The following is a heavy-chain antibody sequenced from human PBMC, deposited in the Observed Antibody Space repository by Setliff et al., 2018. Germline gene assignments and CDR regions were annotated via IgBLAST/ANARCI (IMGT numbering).Heavy chain of an antibody. Sequence: ASVKVSCKASDYILTSDGLSWVRQAPGQGLEWMGWISGYDGNTKYAQNLHGRVTLTTDTSTTTAYMELGSLTSSDTATYYCARLVRYCSTRTCQKASGDEYFGQGTLVTVSS. CDR2: ISGYDGNT. D-gene: IGHD1-1*01. CDR1: DYILTSDG. J-gene: IGHJ4*02. CDR3: ARLVRYCSTRTCQKASGDEY. V-gene: IGHV1-18*01.